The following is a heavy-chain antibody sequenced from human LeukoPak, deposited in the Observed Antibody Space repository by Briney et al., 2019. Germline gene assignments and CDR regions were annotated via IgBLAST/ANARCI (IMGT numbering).Heavy chain of an antibody. D-gene: IGHD6-13*01. Sequence: ASVKVSCKASGYTFTSFGISWVRQAPGQGLEWMGWISVDNGNTKYAQRLQGSATMTTDTSTTTAYMELRSLRSDDTAVYYCARVMAAAGTFPGRDYWGQGTLVTVSS. CDR1: GYTFTSFG. V-gene: IGHV1-18*01. J-gene: IGHJ4*02. CDR3: ARVMAAAGTFPGRDY. CDR2: ISVDNGNT.